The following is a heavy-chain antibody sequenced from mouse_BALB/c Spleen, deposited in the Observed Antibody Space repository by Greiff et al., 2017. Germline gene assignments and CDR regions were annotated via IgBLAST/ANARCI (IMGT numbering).Heavy chain of an antibody. CDR3: TRKGSSSYYYAMDY. D-gene: IGHD1-1*01. CDR1: GYSFTSYW. V-gene: IGHV1-5*01. CDR2: IYPGNSDT. Sequence: DVKLQESGTVLARPGASVKMSCKASGYSFTSYWMHWVKQRPGQGLEWIGAIYPGNSDTSYNQKFKGKAKLTAVTSASTAYMELSSLTNEDSAVYYCTRKGSSSYYYAMDYWGQGTSVTVSS. J-gene: IGHJ4*01.